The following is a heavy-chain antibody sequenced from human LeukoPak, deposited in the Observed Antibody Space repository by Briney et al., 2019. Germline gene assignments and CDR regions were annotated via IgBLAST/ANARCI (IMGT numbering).Heavy chain of an antibody. V-gene: IGHV3-7*01. J-gene: IGHJ4*02. CDR3: ARGGRPDY. Sequence: GGSLRLSCATSGFTFSSSWMSWVRQAPGKGLECVANIKEDGREKYYVDSVKGRFTISRDNAKNSLYLQMSSLRAEDAAVYYCARGGRPDYWGQGTLVTVSS. D-gene: IGHD3-10*01. CDR1: GFTFSSSW. CDR2: IKEDGREK.